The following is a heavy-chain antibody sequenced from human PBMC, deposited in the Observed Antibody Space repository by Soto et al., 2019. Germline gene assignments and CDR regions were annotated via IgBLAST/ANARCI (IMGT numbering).Heavy chain of an antibody. CDR2: IKEDGSAA. CDR1: GFSISPYW. J-gene: IGHJ4*02. Sequence: GGSLRLSCVASGFSISPYWMSWVRQAPGKGLEWVANIKEDGSAARYVDSARDRFLISRDNTKNSLYLQMTSLRAEDTAIYYCVSDGDVCSGSDCFRHFKYWGRGNRVTVSS. V-gene: IGHV3-7*03. D-gene: IGHD5-12*01. CDR3: VSDGDVCSGSDCFRHFKY.